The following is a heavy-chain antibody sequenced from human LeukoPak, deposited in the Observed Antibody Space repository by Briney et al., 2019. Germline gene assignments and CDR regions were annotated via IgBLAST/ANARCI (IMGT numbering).Heavy chain of an antibody. D-gene: IGHD3-16*02. CDR2: IYVTGT. CDR1: GGSIGTYY. CDR3: ARHIGGGIEDMDV. Sequence: SETLSLTCTVSGGSIGTYYWSWVRQSPGTGLEWIGYIYVTGTRYNPYLQSRVTISVDRSRNQFFLKMTSVTAADTAVYFCARHIGGGIEDMDVWGRGTKVTVSS. V-gene: IGHV4-59*08. J-gene: IGHJ6*03.